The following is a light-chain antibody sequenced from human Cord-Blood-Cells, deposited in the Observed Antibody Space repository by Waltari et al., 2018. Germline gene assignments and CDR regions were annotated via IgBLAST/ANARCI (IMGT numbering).Light chain of an antibody. J-gene: IGKJ4*01. V-gene: IGKV1-39*01. CDR1: QSLSSY. Sequence: DIQMTQSPYSLSVSVGDRVTITCRASQSLSSYLNWYQQKPGKAPKFLIYVASSLQSGVPSRFSGSGSGTDFTLTISSLQPEDFATYYCQQSYSTLRTFGGGTKVEIK. CDR3: QQSYSTLRT. CDR2: VAS.